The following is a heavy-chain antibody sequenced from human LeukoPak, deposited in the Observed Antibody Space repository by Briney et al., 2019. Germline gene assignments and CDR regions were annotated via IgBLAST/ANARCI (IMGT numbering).Heavy chain of an antibody. J-gene: IGHJ3*02. CDR2: ISGTSTAI. Sequence: GGSLRLSCAASGFTFSSYGMHWVRQAPGKGLEWVSFISGTSTAIYYADSVKGRFTISRDIARKSLYLQMNSLRDEDTAVYYCARGGGKSYSAAFDIWGQGTVVTVSS. CDR3: ARGGGKSYSAAFDI. CDR1: GFTFSSYG. D-gene: IGHD2/OR15-2a*01. V-gene: IGHV3-48*02.